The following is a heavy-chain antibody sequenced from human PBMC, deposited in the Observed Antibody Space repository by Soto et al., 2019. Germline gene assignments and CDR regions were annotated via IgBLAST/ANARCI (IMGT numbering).Heavy chain of an antibody. D-gene: IGHD1-26*01. J-gene: IGHJ6*02. V-gene: IGHV4-59*01. CDR3: ARQQLLPFYYALDV. CDR1: GGSISGYY. CDR2: IYYRGST. Sequence: SETLSLTCNVSGGSISGYYWSWIRQSPGKGLEYIGYIYYRGSTNYNSSLKSRVTMSVDTSRNQFSLKMNSVTAADTAVYYCARQQLLPFYYALDVWGQGTTVTVAS.